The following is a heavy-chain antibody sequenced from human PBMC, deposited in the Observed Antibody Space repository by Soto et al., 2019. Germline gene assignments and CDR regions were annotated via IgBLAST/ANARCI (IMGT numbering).Heavy chain of an antibody. CDR3: AKDRGSTMYAMDV. CDR1: GFSFSSYS. V-gene: IGHV3-48*02. Sequence: EVQLVESGGGLVQPGGSLRVSCAASGFSFSSYSMNWVRQAPGKGLEWVSYISSSSRTIYYADSVKGRFTISRDNAKNSLYLQMNSLRDEDTGVYYCAKDRGSTMYAMDVWGQGTTVTVSS. CDR2: ISSSSRTI. D-gene: IGHD2-2*01. J-gene: IGHJ6*02.